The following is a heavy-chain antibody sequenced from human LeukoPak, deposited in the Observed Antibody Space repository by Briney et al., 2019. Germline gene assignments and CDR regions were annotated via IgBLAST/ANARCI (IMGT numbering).Heavy chain of an antibody. D-gene: IGHD3-22*01. CDR2: IKSKTDGGTT. CDR1: GFTFSNAW. Sequence: GGSLRLSCAASGFTFSNAWMSWVRQAPGKGLEWVGRIKSKTDGGTTDYAAPVKGRFTISRDDSKNTLYLQMNSLKTEDTAVYYCTTDTYYYDSSGYYPSTQSFDYWGQGTLVTVSS. J-gene: IGHJ4*02. CDR3: TTDTYYYDSSGYYPSTQSFDY. V-gene: IGHV3-15*01.